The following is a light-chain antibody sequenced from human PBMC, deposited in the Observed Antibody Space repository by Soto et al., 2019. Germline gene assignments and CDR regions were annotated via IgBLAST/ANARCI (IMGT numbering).Light chain of an antibody. Sequence: QTVVTQEASLSVSPGGTVTLTCGLTSGSVSSRYYPSWYRQDPGQTPRTLIYSGDIRSSGVTDRFSGSIPGSKAALTITGAQADDESVYYCVLYMKGDIRVFGGGTKLTVL. CDR2: SGD. CDR3: VLYMKGDIRV. V-gene: IGLV8-61*01. J-gene: IGLJ2*01. CDR1: SGSVSSRYY.